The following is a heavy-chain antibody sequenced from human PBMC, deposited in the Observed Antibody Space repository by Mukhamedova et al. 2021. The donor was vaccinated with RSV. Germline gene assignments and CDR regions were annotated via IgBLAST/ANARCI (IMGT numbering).Heavy chain of an antibody. Sequence: EYMGRIDPSDSFTNYSPSFQGHVTISVDKSISTAYLQWSSLKASDSAIYYCARRADCGGAGCYAWHLDLWGPGTLVTVSP. V-gene: IGHV5-10-1*01. J-gene: IGHJ2*01. D-gene: IGHD2-21*01. CDR3: ARRADCGGAGCYAWHLDL. CDR2: IDPSDSFT.